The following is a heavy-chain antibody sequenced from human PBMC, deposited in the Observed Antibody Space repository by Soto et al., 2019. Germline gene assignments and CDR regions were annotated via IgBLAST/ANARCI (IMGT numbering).Heavy chain of an antibody. CDR2: IYYSGST. Sequence: QVQLQESGPGLVKPSETLSLTCTVSGGSVSSGSYSWSWIRQPPGKGLEWIGYIYYSGSTNYNPSLKSRVTISVDTSKNQFSLKLSSVTAADTAVYYCARDTLAAAGTMYYWGQGTLVTVSS. CDR1: GGSVSSGSYS. J-gene: IGHJ4*02. V-gene: IGHV4-61*01. CDR3: ARDTLAAAGTMYY. D-gene: IGHD6-13*01.